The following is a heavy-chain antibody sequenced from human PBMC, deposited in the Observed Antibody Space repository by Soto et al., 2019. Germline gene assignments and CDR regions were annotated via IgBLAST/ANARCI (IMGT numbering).Heavy chain of an antibody. D-gene: IGHD3-10*01. CDR3: ARGRPITMVRGVIPYYYYYMDV. CDR2: INHSGST. V-gene: IGHV4-34*01. CDR1: GGSFSGYY. J-gene: IGHJ6*03. Sequence: PSETLSLTCAVYGGSFSGYYWSWIRQPPGKGLEWIGDINHSGSTNYNPSLKSRVTISVDTSKNQFSLKLSSVTAADTAVYYCARGRPITMVRGVIPYYYYYMDVWGKGTTVTVSS.